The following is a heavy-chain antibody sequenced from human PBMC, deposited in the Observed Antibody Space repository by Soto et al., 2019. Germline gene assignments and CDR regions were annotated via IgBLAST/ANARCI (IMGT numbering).Heavy chain of an antibody. CDR1: GFTFSGFW. Sequence: EVQLVESGGGLVQPGGSLRLSCTASGFTFSGFWMHWVRQAPGKGLVWVSRINGDGSVTNYADSVKGRLTIYRDNAKNTLYLQMNSLRVEDTAVYYCVRVKEIRGWGEFDYWGQGTLVTVSS. J-gene: IGHJ4*02. V-gene: IGHV3-74*01. CDR2: INGDGSVT. CDR3: VRVKEIRGWGEFDY. D-gene: IGHD6-19*01.